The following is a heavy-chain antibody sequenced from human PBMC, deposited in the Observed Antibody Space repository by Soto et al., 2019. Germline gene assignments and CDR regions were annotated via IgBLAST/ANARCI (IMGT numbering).Heavy chain of an antibody. V-gene: IGHV3-33*08. CDR2: IWSRGINT. J-gene: IGHJ6*03. CDR1: GFPFDAYI. CDR3: ARDYLYYYYYYMDV. Sequence: GGSLRLSCAASGFPFDAYIMNWVRRPPGKGLEWVADIWSRGINTYYADSVKGRFTISRDNSKNTLYLQMNSLRAEDTAVYYCARDYLYYYYYYMDVWGKGTTVTVSS. D-gene: IGHD3-16*02.